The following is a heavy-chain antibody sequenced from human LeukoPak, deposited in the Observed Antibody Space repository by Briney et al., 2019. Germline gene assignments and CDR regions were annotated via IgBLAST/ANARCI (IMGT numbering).Heavy chain of an antibody. V-gene: IGHV4-61*02. CDR2: IYTSGST. CDR3: AREPNYGDYLDY. D-gene: IGHD4-17*01. J-gene: IGHJ4*02. CDR1: GGSISSSSYY. Sequence: SETLSLTCTVSGGSISSSSYYWSWIRQPAGKGLEWIGRIYTSGSTNYNPSLKSRVTMSVDTSKNQFSLKLSSVTAAETAVYYCAREPNYGDYLDYWGQGTLVTVSS.